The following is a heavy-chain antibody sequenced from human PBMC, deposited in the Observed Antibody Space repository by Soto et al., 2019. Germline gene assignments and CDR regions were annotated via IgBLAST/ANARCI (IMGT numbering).Heavy chain of an antibody. D-gene: IGHD5-12*01. CDR3: AKDQQEMATMPVDY. CDR1: GFTFSSYA. J-gene: IGHJ4*02. V-gene: IGHV3-23*01. CDR2: ISGSGGST. Sequence: GGSLRLSCAASGFTFSSYAMSWVRQAPGKGLEWVSAISGSGGSTYYADSVKGRFTISRDNSKNTLYLQMNSLRAEDKAVYYCAKDQQEMATMPVDYWGQGTLVTVYS.